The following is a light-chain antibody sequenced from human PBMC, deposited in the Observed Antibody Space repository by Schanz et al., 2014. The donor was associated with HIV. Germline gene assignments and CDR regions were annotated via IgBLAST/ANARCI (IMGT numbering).Light chain of an antibody. CDR2: GAS. Sequence: EIVLTQSPGTLSLSPGERATLSCRASQSVTSNYLAWYQQKPGQAPRLLIYGASSRASGIPDRFSGSGSGTDFTLSISRLEPEDFAVYYCQQYGSSGTFGPGTKVHIK. CDR1: QSVTSNY. J-gene: IGKJ3*01. V-gene: IGKV3-20*01. CDR3: QQYGSSGT.